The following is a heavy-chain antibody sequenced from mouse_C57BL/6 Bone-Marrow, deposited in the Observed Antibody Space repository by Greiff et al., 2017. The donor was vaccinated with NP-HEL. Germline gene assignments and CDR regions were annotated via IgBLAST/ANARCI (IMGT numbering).Heavy chain of an antibody. D-gene: IGHD2-13*01. CDR1: GYTFTSYW. CDR2: INPSNGGT. J-gene: IGHJ4*01. V-gene: IGHV1-53*01. Sequence: QVQLQQSGTELVKPGASVKLSCKASGYTFTSYWMHWVKQRPGQGLEWIGNINPSNGGTYYNEKFKSKVTLTVDKSSSTAYMQLSSLTSEDSAVYYCERAGEYGEDENYAMGYWGQGTSVTVSS. CDR3: ERAGEYGEDENYAMGY.